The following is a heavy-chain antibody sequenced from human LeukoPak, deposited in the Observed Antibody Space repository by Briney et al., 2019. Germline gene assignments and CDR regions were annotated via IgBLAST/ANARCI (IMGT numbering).Heavy chain of an antibody. V-gene: IGHV4-39*01. CDR1: GGSISSSGYY. J-gene: IGHJ4*02. Sequence: SETLSLTCTVSGGSISSSGYYWDWIRQPPGKGLEWIGSIYYSGSTYFNPSLKSRVTISIDTSKNQLSLKLSSVTAADTAVYYCARREYYFDYWGQGTLVTVSS. CDR3: ARREYYFDY. D-gene: IGHD3-10*01. CDR2: IYYSGST.